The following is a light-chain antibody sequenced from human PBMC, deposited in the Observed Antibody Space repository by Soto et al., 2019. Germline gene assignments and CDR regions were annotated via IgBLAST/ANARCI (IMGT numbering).Light chain of an antibody. J-gene: IGKJ5*01. CDR2: GAS. V-gene: IGKV3-11*01. Sequence: PGERVTLSCRAIQSVISSYLTWYQQKPGQAPRLLIYGASTRATGIPARFSGSGSETDFTLTITSLEPEDFAVYYCQQRNNWPPITFGQGTRLEIK. CDR3: QQRNNWPPIT. CDR1: QSVISSY.